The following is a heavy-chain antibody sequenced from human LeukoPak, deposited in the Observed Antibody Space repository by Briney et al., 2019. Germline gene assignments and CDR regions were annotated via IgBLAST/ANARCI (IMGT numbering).Heavy chain of an antibody. J-gene: IGHJ4*02. CDR1: GFTFSSYG. CDR3: AKDRGRYCSGGSCYSLDY. V-gene: IGHV3-30*18. D-gene: IGHD2-15*01. CDR2: ISYDGSNK. Sequence: GRSLRLSCAASGFTFSSYGMHWVRQAPGKGLEWVAVISYDGSNKYYADSVKGRFTISRDNSKNTLYLQMNSLRAEDTAVYYCAKDRGRYCSGGSCYSLDYWGQGTLVIVSS.